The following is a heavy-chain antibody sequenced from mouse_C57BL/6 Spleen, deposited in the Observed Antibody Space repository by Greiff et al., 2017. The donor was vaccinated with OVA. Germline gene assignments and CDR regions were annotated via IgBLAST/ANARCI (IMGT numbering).Heavy chain of an antibody. V-gene: IGHV1-26*01. CDR2: INPNNGGT. CDR3: ARNSYSNYAMDY. CDR1: GYTFTDYY. J-gene: IGHJ4*01. D-gene: IGHD2-5*01. Sequence: EVQLQQSGPELVKPGASVKISCKASGYTFTDYYMNWVKQSHGKSLEWIGDINPNNGGTSYNQKFKGKATLTVDKSSSTAYMELRSLTSEDSAVYYCARNSYSNYAMDYWGQGTSVTVSS.